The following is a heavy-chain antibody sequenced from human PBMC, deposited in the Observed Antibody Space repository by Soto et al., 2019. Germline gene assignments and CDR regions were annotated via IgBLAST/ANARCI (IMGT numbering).Heavy chain of an antibody. CDR2: IYYSGST. CDR1: GGSISNYY. CDR3: ARGAPSSKWLDP. V-gene: IGHV4-59*01. J-gene: IGHJ5*02. Sequence: SETLSLTCTVSGGSISNYYWAWIRQPPGKGLEWIGYIYYSGSTNYNPSLKSRVTISIDTSKNQFSLKLTSLTATDTAVYYCARGAPSSKWLDPWGEGTLVTVSS.